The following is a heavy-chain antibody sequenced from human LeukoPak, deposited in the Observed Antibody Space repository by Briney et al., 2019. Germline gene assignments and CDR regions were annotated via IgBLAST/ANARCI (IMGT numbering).Heavy chain of an antibody. J-gene: IGHJ4*02. Sequence: PSETLSLTCTVSGGSISSYYWSWIRQPPGKGLEWIGYIYYSGSTNYNPSLKSRVTISVDTSKNQFSLKLSSVTAADTAVYYCARSITVIVDYWGQGTLVTVSS. CDR1: GGSISSYY. V-gene: IGHV4-59*08. CDR3: ARSITVIVDY. CDR2: IYYSGST. D-gene: IGHD3-22*01.